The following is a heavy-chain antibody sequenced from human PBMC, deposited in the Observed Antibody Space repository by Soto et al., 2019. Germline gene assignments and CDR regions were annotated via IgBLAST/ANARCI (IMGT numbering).Heavy chain of an antibody. CDR3: ASQPAVWPFNWFDP. CDR2: ISGIGSTI. D-gene: IGHD2-2*01. Sequence: LRLSCAASGFAFSSFEMTWVRQAPGKGLEWVSYISGIGSTIYYADSVKGRFTISRDNAKNALYLQMNSLRAEDTAVYYCASQPAVWPFNWFDPWGQGTLVTVSS. CDR1: GFAFSSFE. V-gene: IGHV3-48*03. J-gene: IGHJ5*02.